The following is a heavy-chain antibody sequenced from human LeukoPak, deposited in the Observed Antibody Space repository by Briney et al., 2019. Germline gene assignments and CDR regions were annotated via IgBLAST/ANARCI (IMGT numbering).Heavy chain of an antibody. J-gene: IGHJ4*02. D-gene: IGHD3-10*01. CDR2: ISGSGGST. V-gene: IGHV3-23*01. CDR1: GFTFSSYA. Sequence: GSLRLSCAASGFTFSSYAMNWVRPAPGEGLEWVSAISGSGGSTYYADSVKGRFTISRDNSKNTLYLQMNSLRAEDTAVYYCAKDRMVRGGPTDYWGQGTLVTVSS. CDR3: AKDRMVRGGPTDY.